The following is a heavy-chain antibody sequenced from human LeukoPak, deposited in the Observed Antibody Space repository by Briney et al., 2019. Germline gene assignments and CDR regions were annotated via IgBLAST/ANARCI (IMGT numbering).Heavy chain of an antibody. Sequence: ASVKVSCKASGYTFTGYFMHWVRQAPGQGLEWMGWINPNSGGTNYAQKFQGRVTLTRDTSISTTYMELTSLRSDDTAVYYCARRWGGSYQLDYWGQGTLVTVSP. CDR3: ARRWGGSYQLDY. D-gene: IGHD1-26*01. CDR2: INPNSGGT. J-gene: IGHJ4*02. CDR1: GYTFTGYF. V-gene: IGHV1-2*02.